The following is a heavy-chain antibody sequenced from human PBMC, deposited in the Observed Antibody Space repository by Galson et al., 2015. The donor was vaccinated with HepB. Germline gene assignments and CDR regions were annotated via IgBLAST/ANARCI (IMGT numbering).Heavy chain of an antibody. CDR1: GFTFSSYG. Sequence: SLRLSCAASGFTFSSYGMHWVRQAPGKGLEWVAVISPDDGNKFYADSVKGRFTISRDNSKNTLYLQMNSLRTEDTAVYYCAKDPQYDIGVIAHWGQGTLVTVSS. CDR2: ISPDDGNK. D-gene: IGHD3-10*01. J-gene: IGHJ4*02. CDR3: AKDPQYDIGVIAH. V-gene: IGHV3-30*18.